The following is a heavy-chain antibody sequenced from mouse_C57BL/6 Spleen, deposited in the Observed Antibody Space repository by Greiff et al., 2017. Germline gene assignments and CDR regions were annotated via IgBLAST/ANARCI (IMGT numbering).Heavy chain of an antibody. CDR1: GYTFTSYW. V-gene: IGHV1-69*01. Sequence: QVQLQQPGAELVMPGASVKLSCKASGYTFTSYWMHWVKQRPGQGLAWIGEIDPSDSYTNYNQKFNGKSTLTVDKSSGTAYMQLSSLTSEDSAVYYCARGLTGTSDYWGQGTTLTVSS. D-gene: IGHD4-1*01. CDR3: ARGLTGTSDY. CDR2: IDPSDSYT. J-gene: IGHJ2*01.